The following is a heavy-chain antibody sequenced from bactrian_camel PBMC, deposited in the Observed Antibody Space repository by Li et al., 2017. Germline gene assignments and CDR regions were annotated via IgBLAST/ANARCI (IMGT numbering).Heavy chain of an antibody. J-gene: IGHJ7*01. CDR1: GFPFSTTY. CDR2: IVPPAGNT. Sequence: VQLVESGGGLVQPGGSLSLSCATSGFPFSTTYMSWVRQAPGKGLEWVSTIVPPAGNTYYADSVKGRFTTSTDNPKSTMYLQMNSLNPTDTAVYYCVRDGGYYSVGYWGKGTQVTVS. V-gene: IGHV3S40*01. D-gene: IGHD5*01.